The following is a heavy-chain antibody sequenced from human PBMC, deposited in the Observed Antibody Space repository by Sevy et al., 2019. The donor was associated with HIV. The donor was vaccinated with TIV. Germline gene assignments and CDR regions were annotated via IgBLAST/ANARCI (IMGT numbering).Heavy chain of an antibody. J-gene: IGHJ6*03. CDR2: IYYSGST. Sequence: SETLSPTCTVSGGSISSYYWSWIRQPPGKGLEWIGYIYYSGSTNYNPSLKSRVTISVDTSKNQFSLKLSSVTAADTAVYYCARDGLDGYYDSSGYYYYYMDVWGKGTTVTVSS. V-gene: IGHV4-59*01. D-gene: IGHD3-22*01. CDR1: GGSISSYY. CDR3: ARDGLDGYYDSSGYYYYYMDV.